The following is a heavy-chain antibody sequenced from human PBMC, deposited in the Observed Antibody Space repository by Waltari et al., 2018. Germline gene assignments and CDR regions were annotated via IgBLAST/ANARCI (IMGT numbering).Heavy chain of an antibody. CDR1: DDSITSSHYY. CDR2: VYYTGSI. D-gene: IGHD3-10*01. V-gene: IGHV4-39*02. J-gene: IGHJ5*02. CDR3: ARTFMVRTIRSRGWFDP. Sequence: QLQLHESGPRLVKPSETLSLTCSVSDDSITSSHYYWSGSRHPPGKGLEWIGSVYYTGSIYYKASLKSRVTISVDTPKNYFSLSLTSVTATDTAIYFCARTFMVRTIRSRGWFDPGGQGTLVTVSS.